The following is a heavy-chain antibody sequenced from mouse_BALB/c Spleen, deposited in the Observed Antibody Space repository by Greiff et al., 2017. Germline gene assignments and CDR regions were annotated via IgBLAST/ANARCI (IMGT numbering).Heavy chain of an antibody. Sequence: EVNVVESGGGLVQPGGSRKLSCAASGFTFSSFGMHWVRQAPEKGLEWVAYISSGSSTIYYADTVKGRFTISRDNPKNTLFLQMTSLRSEDTAMYYCARTPYYGSSYNAMDYWGQGTSVTVSS. J-gene: IGHJ4*01. D-gene: IGHD1-1*01. CDR3: ARTPYYGSSYNAMDY. V-gene: IGHV5-17*02. CDR1: GFTFSSFG. CDR2: ISSGSSTI.